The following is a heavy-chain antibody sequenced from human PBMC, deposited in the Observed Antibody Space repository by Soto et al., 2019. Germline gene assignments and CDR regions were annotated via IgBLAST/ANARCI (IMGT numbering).Heavy chain of an antibody. V-gene: IGHV3-48*01. CDR2: ISSSSNTI. J-gene: IGHJ4*02. Sequence: EVQLVESGGGLVQPGGSLRLSCAASGFIFSNYNMHWVRQAPGKGLEWVSYISSSSNTIYYADSVKGRFTISRDNAKNVLYVQMNRLRAEDGAVYYCARPSCGGDCYSPVYWGQGTLVTVSS. CDR1: GFIFSNYN. D-gene: IGHD2-21*02. CDR3: ARPSCGGDCYSPVY.